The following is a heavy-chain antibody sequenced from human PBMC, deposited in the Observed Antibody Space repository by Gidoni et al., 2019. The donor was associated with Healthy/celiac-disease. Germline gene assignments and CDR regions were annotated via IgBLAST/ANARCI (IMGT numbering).Heavy chain of an antibody. CDR3: AVTYDSSGYYFRYYFDY. D-gene: IGHD3-22*01. CDR1: GHSFTSYW. V-gene: IGHV5-51*01. CDR2: IYPGDSDT. J-gene: IGHJ4*02. Sequence: EVQLVQSGAEVKKPGESLKISCKGSGHSFTSYWIGWVRQMPGKGLEWMGIIYPGDSDTRYSPSFQGQVTISADKSISTAYLQWSSLKASDTAMYYCAVTYDSSGYYFRYYFDYWGQGTLVTVSS.